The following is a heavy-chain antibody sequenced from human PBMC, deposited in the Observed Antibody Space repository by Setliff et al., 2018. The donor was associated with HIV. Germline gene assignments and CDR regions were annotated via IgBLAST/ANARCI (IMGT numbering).Heavy chain of an antibody. CDR3: ATDRGTY. CDR1: GFTFSNYS. D-gene: IGHD1-7*01. J-gene: IGHJ4*02. Sequence: GGSLRLSCEASGFTFSNYSLNGVRQAPGKEMEWVSYINRYGPTIYYADSVKGGFTIPRDNAKNSLYLQMNSLRAEDTAVYYCATDRGTYWGQGTLVTVSS. CDR2: INRYGPTI. V-gene: IGHV3-48*04.